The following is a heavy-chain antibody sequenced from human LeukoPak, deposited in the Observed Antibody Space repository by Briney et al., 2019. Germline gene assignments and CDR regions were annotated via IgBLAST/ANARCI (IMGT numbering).Heavy chain of an antibody. D-gene: IGHD2-2*01. V-gene: IGHV3-23*01. Sequence: AGGSLRLSCAVSGSIFSSYAMSWVRQAPGKGLEWVSVISGSGGLTYYADSVKGRFTISRDNSKNTLYLQMNSLRADDTAVYYCARDLRRDCSTTTCYALDYWGQGTLVTVSS. CDR2: ISGSGGLT. J-gene: IGHJ4*02. CDR3: ARDLRRDCSTTTCYALDY. CDR1: GSIFSSYA.